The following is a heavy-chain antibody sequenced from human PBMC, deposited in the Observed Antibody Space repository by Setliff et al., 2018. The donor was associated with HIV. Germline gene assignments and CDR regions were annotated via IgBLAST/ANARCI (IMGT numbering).Heavy chain of an antibody. CDR1: GYTLTELS. CDR3: ATRAYDSRGYLRSRVSGAAFDI. D-gene: IGHD3-22*01. CDR2: FDPQYDKT. J-gene: IGHJ3*02. Sequence: ASVKVSCKVSGYTLTELSIHWVRQAPGKGLEWMGGFDPQYDKTFYAQKFQGRVTMSEDTSTDTAYLELSSLRSEDTAVYYCATRAYDSRGYLRSRVSGAAFDIWGQGTMVTVSS. V-gene: IGHV1-24*01.